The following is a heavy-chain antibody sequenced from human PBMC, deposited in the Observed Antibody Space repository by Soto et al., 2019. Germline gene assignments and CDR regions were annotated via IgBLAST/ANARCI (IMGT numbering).Heavy chain of an antibody. D-gene: IGHD2-2*01. Sequence: GGSLRLSCAASGFTFSSYVMHWVRQAPGKGLEWVAVISYDGSNKYYADSVKGRFTISRDNSKNTLYLQMNSLRAEDTAVYYCAREVYCSSTSCQGRRSFDYWGQGTLVTVSS. CDR2: ISYDGSNK. J-gene: IGHJ4*02. CDR3: AREVYCSSTSCQGRRSFDY. CDR1: GFTFSSYV. V-gene: IGHV3-30*03.